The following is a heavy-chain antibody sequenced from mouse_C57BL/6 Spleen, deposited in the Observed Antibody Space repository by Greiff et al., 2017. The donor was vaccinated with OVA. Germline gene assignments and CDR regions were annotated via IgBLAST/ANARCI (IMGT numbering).Heavy chain of an antibody. J-gene: IGHJ3*01. CDR1: EYEFPSHD. CDR2: INSDGGST. V-gene: IGHV5-2*01. Sequence: EVNVVESGGGLVQPGESLKLSCESNEYEFPSHDMSWVRKTPEKRLELVAAINSDGGSTYYPDNMARRLIISRDNTKKHLYLQMSSLRSEDTALYYCARHVGDGYSGFAYWGQGTLVTVAA. D-gene: IGHD2-3*01. CDR3: ARHVGDGYSGFAY.